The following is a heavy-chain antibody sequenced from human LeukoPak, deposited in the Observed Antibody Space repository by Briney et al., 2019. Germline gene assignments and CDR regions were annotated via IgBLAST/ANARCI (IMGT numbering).Heavy chain of an antibody. CDR1: GGSFSGYY. J-gene: IGHJ5*02. D-gene: IGHD3-10*01. V-gene: IGHV4-34*01. Sequence: PSETLSLTCAVYGGSFSGYYWSWIRQPPGKGLEWIGEINHSGSTNYNPSLKGRVTISVDTSKNQFSLKLSSVTAADTAVYYCARRGPTYYYGSGRPNWFDPWGQGTLVTVSS. CDR2: INHSGST. CDR3: ARRGPTYYYGSGRPNWFDP.